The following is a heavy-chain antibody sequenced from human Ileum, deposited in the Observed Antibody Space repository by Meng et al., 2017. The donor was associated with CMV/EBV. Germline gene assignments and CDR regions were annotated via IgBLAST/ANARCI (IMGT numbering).Heavy chain of an antibody. CDR2: IDPSGSA. Sequence: QVHLQELGPRLVQPSETLSLTCTVSGGSISGSFFWSWVRQSAGKRLEWIGRIDPSGSANYNPSLQGRITVSIDTSNNQFSLTLTSVTAADTAVYYCARECVGEGDWCHWDYWFDPWGQGTLVTVSS. V-gene: IGHV4-4*07. D-gene: IGHD2-21*01. CDR1: GGSISGSFF. CDR3: ARECVGEGDWCHWDYWFDP. J-gene: IGHJ5*02.